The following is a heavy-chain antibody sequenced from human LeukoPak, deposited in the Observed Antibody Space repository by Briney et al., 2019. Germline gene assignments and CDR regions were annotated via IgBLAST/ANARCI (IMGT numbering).Heavy chain of an antibody. Sequence: GGSLRLSCAASGFTFSSYAMSWARQAPGKGLEWVSAISGSGGSTYYADSVKGRFTISRDNSKNTLYLQMNSLRAEDTAVYYCARFLLVVNNWFDPWGQGTLVTVSS. CDR2: ISGSGGST. CDR3: ARFLLVVNNWFDP. CDR1: GFTFSSYA. D-gene: IGHD2-21*01. V-gene: IGHV3-23*01. J-gene: IGHJ5*02.